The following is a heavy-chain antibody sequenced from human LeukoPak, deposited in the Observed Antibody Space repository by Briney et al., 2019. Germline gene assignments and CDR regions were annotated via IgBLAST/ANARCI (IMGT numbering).Heavy chain of an antibody. Sequence: PSETLSLTCTVSGGSISSYYWSWIRQPPGKGLEWIGYIYYSGSTNYNPSLKSRVTISVDTSKNQFSLKLSSVTAADTAVYYCARGTWSSSIDYWGQGTLVTVSS. CDR1: GGSISSYY. J-gene: IGHJ4*02. CDR3: ARGTWSSSIDY. V-gene: IGHV4-59*08. CDR2: IYYSGST. D-gene: IGHD6-6*01.